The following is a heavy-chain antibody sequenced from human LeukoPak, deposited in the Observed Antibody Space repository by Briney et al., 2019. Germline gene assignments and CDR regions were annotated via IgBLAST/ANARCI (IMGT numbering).Heavy chain of an antibody. CDR1: GSTFSDYY. J-gene: IGHJ4*02. CDR2: IGSSGSTI. Sequence: PGGSLRLSCAASGSTFSDYYISSIRQAPGKGREWVSYIGSSGSTIYYADSVKGRFTISRDNAKNSLYLQMNSLRGADAAVYYCARGRQRHCSSSSCYTESDYWGQGILVTVSS. V-gene: IGHV3-11*04. CDR3: ARGRQRHCSSSSCYTESDY. D-gene: IGHD2-2*02.